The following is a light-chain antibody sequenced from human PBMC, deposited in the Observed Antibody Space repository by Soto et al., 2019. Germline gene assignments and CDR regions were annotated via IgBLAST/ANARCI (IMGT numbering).Light chain of an antibody. CDR1: QSVRSNY. Sequence: EIVLTQSPVTLSLSPGERATLSCRASQSVRSNYLAWYQQKPGQAPRLLIYGASSRATGIPDRFSGSGSGTDFTLTISRLEPEDFAVYYCQQYGTSPRTFGQGTKVDIK. CDR2: GAS. CDR3: QQYGTSPRT. V-gene: IGKV3-20*01. J-gene: IGKJ1*01.